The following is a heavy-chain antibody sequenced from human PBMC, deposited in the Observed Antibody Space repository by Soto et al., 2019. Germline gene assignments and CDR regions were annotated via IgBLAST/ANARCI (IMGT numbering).Heavy chain of an antibody. V-gene: IGHV1-69*13. Sequence: SVKVSCKASGGSLSSYAISCVRQAPGQGLEWMGGIIPIFGTANYAQKFQGRVTITADESTSTAYMELSSLRPEDTAVYYCARESRYCSGGSCYFLPGIDYWGQGTLVTVSS. D-gene: IGHD2-15*01. CDR3: ARESRYCSGGSCYFLPGIDY. J-gene: IGHJ4*02. CDR2: IIPIFGTA. CDR1: GGSLSSYA.